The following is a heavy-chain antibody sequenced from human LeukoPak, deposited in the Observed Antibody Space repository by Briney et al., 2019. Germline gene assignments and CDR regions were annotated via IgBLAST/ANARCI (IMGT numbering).Heavy chain of an antibody. J-gene: IGHJ4*02. CDR2: IYPGDSDT. Sequence: GESLKISCKGSGYTFSAHWIGWVRQMSGKGLEWMGIIYPGDSDTRYSASFQGQVSISADKSFSTAYLQWSTLKASDTAIYYCVRRGSSGSPDYWGQGTLVTVSS. V-gene: IGHV5-51*01. CDR1: GYTFSAHW. CDR3: VRRGSSGSPDY. D-gene: IGHD1-26*01.